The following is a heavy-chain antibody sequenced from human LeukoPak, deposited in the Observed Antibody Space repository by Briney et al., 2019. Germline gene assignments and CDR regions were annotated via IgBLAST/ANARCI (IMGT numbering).Heavy chain of an antibody. CDR2: MSPNSGNT. D-gene: IGHD2-15*01. V-gene: IGHV1-8*01. J-gene: IGHJ4*02. CDR3: ARELVVAAQGALGH. Sequence: ASVKVSCKASGYTFTSYDINWVRQATGQGLEWMGWMSPNSGNTGYAQKFQGRVTMTRNTSISTAYMELSSLRSEDTAVYYCARELVVAAQGALGHWGQGTLVTGSS. CDR1: GYTFTSYD.